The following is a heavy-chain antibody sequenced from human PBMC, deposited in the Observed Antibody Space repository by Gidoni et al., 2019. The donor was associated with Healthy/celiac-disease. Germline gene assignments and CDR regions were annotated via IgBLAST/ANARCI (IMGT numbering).Heavy chain of an antibody. CDR1: GGSISSYY. J-gene: IGHJ4*02. D-gene: IGHD3-22*01. CDR2: IYYSGST. V-gene: IGHV4-59*08. CDR3: ASWSRGYVNY. Sequence: QVQLQESGPGLVKPSETLSLTCPFSGGSISSYYWSWIRQPPGKGLEWIGYIYYSGSTNYNPSLKSRVTISVDTSKNQFSLKLSSVTAADTAVYYCASWSRGYVNYWGQGTLVTVSS.